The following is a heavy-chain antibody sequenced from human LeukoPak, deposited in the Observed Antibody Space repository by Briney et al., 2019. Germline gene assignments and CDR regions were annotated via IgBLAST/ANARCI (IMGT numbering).Heavy chain of an antibody. CDR3: AKPGYCGSTSCSPFDY. D-gene: IGHD2-2*01. V-gene: IGHV3-23*01. Sequence: PGGSLRLSCAASGFTFSSYAMSWVRQAPGKGLEWVSAISGSGGSTYYADSVKGRFTISRDNSKNTLYLQMNSLRAEDTAVYSCAKPGYCGSTSCSPFDYWGQGTLVTVSS. CDR2: ISGSGGST. J-gene: IGHJ4*02. CDR1: GFTFSSYA.